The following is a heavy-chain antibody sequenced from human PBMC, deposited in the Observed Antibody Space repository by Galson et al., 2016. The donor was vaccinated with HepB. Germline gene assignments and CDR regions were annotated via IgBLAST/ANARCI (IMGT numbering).Heavy chain of an antibody. V-gene: IGHV3-30*07. CDR3: TKDPQLYVTRGVWVN. Sequence: SLRLSCAVSGFIFSDYAMHWVRQAPGKGLEWVAVISYDGSEEFYADSLKGRFTISRDNSRDTLYLQMNSLRPEDTAVYYCTKDPQLYVTRGVWVNWGQGALVTVSS. CDR1: GFIFSDYA. D-gene: IGHD3-10*01. CDR2: ISYDGSEE. J-gene: IGHJ4*02.